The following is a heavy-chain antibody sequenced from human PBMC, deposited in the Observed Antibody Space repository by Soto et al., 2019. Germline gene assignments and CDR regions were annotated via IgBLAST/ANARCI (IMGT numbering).Heavy chain of an antibody. CDR2: ISGSGGST. D-gene: IGHD2-15*01. CDR3: AKWPMGPEYCSGGSCFDY. V-gene: IGHV3-23*01. Sequence: GGSLRLSCAASGFTFSSYAMSWVRQAPGKGLEWVSAISGSGGSTYYADSVKGRFTISRDNSKNTLYLQMNSLRAEDTAVYYCAKWPMGPEYCSGGSCFDYWGQGTLVTVSS. CDR1: GFTFSSYA. J-gene: IGHJ4*02.